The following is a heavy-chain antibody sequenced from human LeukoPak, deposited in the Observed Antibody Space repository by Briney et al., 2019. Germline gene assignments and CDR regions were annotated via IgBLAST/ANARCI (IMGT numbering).Heavy chain of an antibody. CDR1: GFTFSSYG. D-gene: IGHD3-22*01. CDR3: AHSGDSSGYYYDY. J-gene: IGHJ4*02. CDR2: ISGSGGST. V-gene: IGHV3-23*01. Sequence: GGSLRLSCAASGFTFSSYGMSWVRQAPGKGLEWVSAISGSGGSTYYADSVKGRFTISRDNSKNTLYLQMNSLRAEDTAVYYCAHSGDSSGYYYDYWGQGTLVTASS.